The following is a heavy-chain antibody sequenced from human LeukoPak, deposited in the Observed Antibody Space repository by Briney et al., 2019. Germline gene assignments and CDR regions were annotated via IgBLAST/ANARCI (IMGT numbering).Heavy chain of an antibody. CDR1: GGSFSGYY. V-gene: IGHV4-34*01. J-gene: IGHJ4*02. D-gene: IGHD6-13*01. CDR2: INHSGST. CDR3: ARGRYSSSWYYGMDYFDY. Sequence: SETLSLTCAVYGGSFSGYYWSWIRQPPGKGLEWIGEINHSGSTNYNPSLKGRVTISVDTSKNQFSLKLSSVTAADTAVYYCARGRYSSSWYYGMDYFDYWGQGTLVTVSS.